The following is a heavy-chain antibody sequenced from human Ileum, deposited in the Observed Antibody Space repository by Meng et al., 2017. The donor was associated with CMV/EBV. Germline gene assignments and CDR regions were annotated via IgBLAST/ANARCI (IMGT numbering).Heavy chain of an antibody. D-gene: IGHD3-3*01. J-gene: IGHJ4*02. CDR1: GYNFISNN. CDR2: INTNTGNT. CDR3: ARDGLSGRYFDY. V-gene: IGHV7-4-1*02. Sequence: QVQLVQSGSEVKKPGASVKVSCKASGYNFISNNMIWVRQAPGQGPEWMGWINTNTGNTTYAQGFTGRFVFSLDTSVSTAFLQINSLKAEDTAVYYCARDGLSGRYFDYWGQGTLVTVSS.